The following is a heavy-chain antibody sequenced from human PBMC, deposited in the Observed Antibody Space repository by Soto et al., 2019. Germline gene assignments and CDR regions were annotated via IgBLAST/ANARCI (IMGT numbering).Heavy chain of an antibody. Sequence: SETQSRTCTVSGGSISSYYWHWIRQPPGKGLEWIGYIYYSGSTKYNPSLKSRVTISVDTSKNQISLKLSSVTAADTAVYYCARGSIVATILFDPWGQGTLVTVS. CDR2: IYYSGST. CDR3: ARGSIVATILFDP. V-gene: IGHV4-59*01. J-gene: IGHJ5*02. CDR1: GGSISSYY. D-gene: IGHD5-12*01.